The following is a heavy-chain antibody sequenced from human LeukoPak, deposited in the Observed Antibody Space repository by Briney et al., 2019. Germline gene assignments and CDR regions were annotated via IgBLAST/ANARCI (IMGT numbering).Heavy chain of an antibody. V-gene: IGHV1-46*01. J-gene: IGHJ6*02. Sequence: GASVKVSCKASGYTFTSYYMHRVRQAPGQGLEWMGIINPSGGSTSYAQKFQGRVTMTRDTSTSTVYMELSSLRSEDTAVYYCARVPAHYYGMDVWGQGTTVTVSS. CDR3: ARVPAHYYGMDV. D-gene: IGHD2-2*01. CDR2: INPSGGST. CDR1: GYTFTSYY.